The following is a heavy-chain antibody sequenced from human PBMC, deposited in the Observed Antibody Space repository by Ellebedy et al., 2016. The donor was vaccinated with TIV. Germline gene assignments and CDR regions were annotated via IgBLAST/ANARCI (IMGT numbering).Heavy chain of an antibody. Sequence: SETLSLXXTVSGDSISSNTYWAWIRQPPGKGLEWIATIYYSGSTYYNPSLKSRVTISGDTSKSQFSLKLSSVTAADTAVYYCARTTAYGSGNYPFDYWGQGTLVTVSS. V-gene: IGHV4-39*01. CDR1: GDSISSNTY. J-gene: IGHJ4*02. D-gene: IGHD3-10*01. CDR3: ARTTAYGSGNYPFDY. CDR2: IYYSGST.